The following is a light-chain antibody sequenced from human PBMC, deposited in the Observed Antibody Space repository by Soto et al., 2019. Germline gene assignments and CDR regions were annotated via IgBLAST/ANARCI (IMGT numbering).Light chain of an antibody. V-gene: IGKV3-20*01. Sequence: IVLTQFPGTLSLSPGERATLSCRASQSVYSSYLAWYQQKPGQTPRLLIYGASSRATGIPDRFSGSGSGTDFTLTISRLEPDYFAVYYCQQYGSSFSFGQGTKVEIK. CDR2: GAS. CDR3: QQYGSSFS. J-gene: IGKJ2*01. CDR1: QSVYSSY.